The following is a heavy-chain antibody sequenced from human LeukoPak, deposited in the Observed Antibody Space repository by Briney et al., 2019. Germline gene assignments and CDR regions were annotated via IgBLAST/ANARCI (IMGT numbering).Heavy chain of an antibody. CDR2: ISGSGGST. CDR3: AKGAVYYYDSSGYFGY. D-gene: IGHD3-22*01. V-gene: IGHV3-23*01. Sequence: PGGSLRLSCAAPGFTFSSYAMSWVRQAPGKGLEWVSAISGSGGSTYYADSVKGRFTISRDNSKNTLYLQMNSLRAEDTAVYYCAKGAVYYYDSSGYFGYWGQGTLVTVSS. CDR1: GFTFSSYA. J-gene: IGHJ4*02.